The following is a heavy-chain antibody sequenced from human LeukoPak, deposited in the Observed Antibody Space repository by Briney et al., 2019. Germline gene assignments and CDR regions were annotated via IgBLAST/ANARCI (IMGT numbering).Heavy chain of an antibody. CDR3: ARVGRHIAPYYFDY. D-gene: IGHD2-21*01. CDR1: GYTFTGYY. J-gene: IGHJ4*02. Sequence: ASVKVSCKASGYTFTGYYMHWVRQAPGQGLEWMGRINPNSGGTNYAQKFQGRVTMTRDTSISTAYMELSRLRSDDTAVYYCARVGRHIAPYYFDYWGQGTLVTVSS. CDR2: INPNSGGT. V-gene: IGHV1-2*06.